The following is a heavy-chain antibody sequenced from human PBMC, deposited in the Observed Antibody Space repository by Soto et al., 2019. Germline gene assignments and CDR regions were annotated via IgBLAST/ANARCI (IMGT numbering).Heavy chain of an antibody. CDR1: GGSISSGDYY. V-gene: IGHV4-30-4*01. Sequence: SETLSLTCTVSGGSISSGDYYWSWIRHPPGKGLEWIGYSYYSGSTYYNPSLKSRVTISVDTSKNQFSLKLSSVTAADTAVYYCAGAREGYCSSTSCYRRGYYYYGMDVWGQGTTVTVSS. CDR2: SYYSGST. D-gene: IGHD2-2*02. J-gene: IGHJ6*02. CDR3: AGAREGYCSSTSCYRRGYYYYGMDV.